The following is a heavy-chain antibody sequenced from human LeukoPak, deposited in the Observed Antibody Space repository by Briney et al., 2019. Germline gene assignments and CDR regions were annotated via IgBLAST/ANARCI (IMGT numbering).Heavy chain of an antibody. CDR2: IYYSGST. CDR3: ARDLGPSRGFDY. J-gene: IGHJ4*02. D-gene: IGHD1-26*01. CDR1: GDSMSSYY. Sequence: SETLSLTCTVSGDSMSSYYWSWIRQPPGKRLEWIGYIYYSGSTNYDPSLKSRVSISVDTSKNQFSLKLSSVTAADTAVYYCARDLGPSRGFDYWGQGTLVTVSS. V-gene: IGHV4-59*01.